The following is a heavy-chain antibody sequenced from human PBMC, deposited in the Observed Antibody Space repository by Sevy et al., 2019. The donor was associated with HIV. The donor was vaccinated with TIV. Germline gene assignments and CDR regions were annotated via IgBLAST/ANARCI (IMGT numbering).Heavy chain of an antibody. V-gene: IGHV4-59*01. CDR1: GGSIRCYY. CDR3: ARGTTYGQPYYFDY. Sequence: SETLSLTCTVSGGSIRCYYWSWIRQPPGKGLEWIGYFYYSGSTNYNPSLRSRLTMSVDTSKNQFSLKLTSVTAADTAVYYCARGTTYGQPYYFDYWGQGTLVTVSS. D-gene: IGHD1-1*01. CDR2: FYYSGST. J-gene: IGHJ4*02.